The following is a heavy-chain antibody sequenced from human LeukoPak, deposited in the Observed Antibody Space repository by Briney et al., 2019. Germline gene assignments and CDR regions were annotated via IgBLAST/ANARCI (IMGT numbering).Heavy chain of an antibody. V-gene: IGHV4-59*08. J-gene: IGHJ6*02. CDR2: IYYSGST. D-gene: IGHD4-11*01. Sequence: SETLSLTCTVSGGSISSYYWSWIRQPPGKGLEWIGYIYYSGSTYYNPSLKSRVTISVDTSKNQFSLKLSSVTAADPAVYYCARGVRLQPYYYGMDVWGQGTTVTVSS. CDR1: GGSISSYY. CDR3: ARGVRLQPYYYGMDV.